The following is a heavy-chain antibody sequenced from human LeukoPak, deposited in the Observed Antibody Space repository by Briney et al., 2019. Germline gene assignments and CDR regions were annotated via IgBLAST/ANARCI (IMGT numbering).Heavy chain of an antibody. CDR1: GFTVSNY. J-gene: IGHJ3*02. Sequence: GGSLRLSCAASGFTVSNYMSWVRQAPRKGLEWVSIIYSGGSTFYADSVKGRFTISRDNSKNTPYLQMNSLRAEDTAVYYCARGGSYLSAFDIWGQGTMVTVSS. CDR3: ARGGSYLSAFDI. D-gene: IGHD1-26*01. V-gene: IGHV3-53*01. CDR2: IYSGGST.